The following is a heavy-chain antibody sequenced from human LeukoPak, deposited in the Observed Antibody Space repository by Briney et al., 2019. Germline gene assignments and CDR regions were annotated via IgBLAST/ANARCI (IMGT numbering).Heavy chain of an antibody. CDR2: IRYDGSNK. V-gene: IGHV3-30*02. D-gene: IGHD6-19*01. J-gene: IGHJ4*02. CDR1: GFTFSSYG. CDR3: AKDKTGYSSGWYTFDY. Sequence: PGGSLRLPCAASGFTFSSYGMHWVRQAPGKGLEWVAFIRYDGSNKYYADSVKGRFTISRDNSKNTLYLQMNSLRAEDTAVYYCAKDKTGYSSGWYTFDYWGQGTLVTVSS.